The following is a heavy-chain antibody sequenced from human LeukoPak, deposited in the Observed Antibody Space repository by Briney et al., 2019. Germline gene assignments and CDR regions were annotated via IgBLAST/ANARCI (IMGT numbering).Heavy chain of an antibody. Sequence: GGSLRLSCAASGFTFSDYYMSWSRQAPGKGLEWVSYISSSSSYTDYADSVKGRFTISRDNAKNSLNLQMNSLRAEDTAVYYCARESGYSGYSDYWGQGTLVTVSS. J-gene: IGHJ4*02. V-gene: IGHV3-11*05. CDR3: ARESGYSGYSDY. CDR1: GFTFSDYY. D-gene: IGHD5-12*01. CDR2: ISSSSSYT.